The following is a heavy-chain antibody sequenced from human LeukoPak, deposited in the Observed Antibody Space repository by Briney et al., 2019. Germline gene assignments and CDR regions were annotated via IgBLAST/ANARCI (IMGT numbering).Heavy chain of an antibody. J-gene: IGHJ4*02. CDR1: GVTFSNYS. V-gene: IGHV3-48*04. Sequence: GGSLRLSCAASGVTFSNYSMNWVRQAPGKGLEWVSYISSTSTRYYADSVKGRFTISRDNAKNSLYLQMNSLRAEDTAVYYCARVPGYWGQGTLVTVSS. CDR2: ISSTSTR. CDR3: ARVPGY.